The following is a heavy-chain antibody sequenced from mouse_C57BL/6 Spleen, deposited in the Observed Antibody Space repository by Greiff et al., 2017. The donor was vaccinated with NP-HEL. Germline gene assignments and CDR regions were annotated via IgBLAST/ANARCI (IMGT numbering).Heavy chain of an antibody. V-gene: IGHV1-69*01. D-gene: IGHD2-1*01. Sequence: QVQLQQPGAELVMPGASVKLSCKASGYTFTSYWMHWVKQRPGQGLEWIGEIDPSDSYTNYNQKFKGKSTLTVDESSSTAYMQLSSLTSEDSAVYYCARSTDYAMDYWGQGTSVTVSS. CDR3: ARSTDYAMDY. J-gene: IGHJ4*01. CDR2: IDPSDSYT. CDR1: GYTFTSYW.